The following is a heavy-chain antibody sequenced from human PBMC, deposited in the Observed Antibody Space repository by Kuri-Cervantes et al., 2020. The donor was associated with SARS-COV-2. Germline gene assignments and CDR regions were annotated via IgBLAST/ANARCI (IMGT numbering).Heavy chain of an antibody. CDR1: GFTFSSYA. J-gene: IGHJ3*02. Sequence: GGSLRLSCAASGFTFSSYAMHRVRQAPGKGLEWVAVISYDGSNKYYADSVKGRFTISRDNSKNTPYLQMNSLRAEDTAVYYCARGDAFDIWGQGTMVTVSS. V-gene: IGHV3-30-3*01. CDR3: ARGDAFDI. CDR2: ISYDGSNK.